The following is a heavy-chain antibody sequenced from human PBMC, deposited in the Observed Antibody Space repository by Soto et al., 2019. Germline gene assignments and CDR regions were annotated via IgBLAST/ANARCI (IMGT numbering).Heavy chain of an antibody. D-gene: IGHD3-16*01. CDR1: GFTFSSFA. CDR3: AKDAYDYIWGRFRDS. J-gene: IGHJ4*02. CDR2: IVGSGDTT. V-gene: IGHV3-23*01. Sequence: EVQLLESGGGLVQPGGSLGLSCAASGFTFSSFAMSWVRQAPGKGLEWVSGIVGSGDTTYYTDSVKGRFTISRDNSKNTLYLQMTSLRAEDTAVYYCAKDAYDYIWGRFRDSWGQGTLVTVSS.